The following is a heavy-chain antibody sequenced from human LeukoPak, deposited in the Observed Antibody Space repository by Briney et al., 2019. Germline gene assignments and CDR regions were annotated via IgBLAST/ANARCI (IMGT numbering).Heavy chain of an antibody. D-gene: IGHD3-16*01. Sequence: LRLSCAASGFTFSSYAMSWIRQHPGKGLEWIGYIYYSGSTYYNPSLKSRVTISVDTSKNQFSLKLSSVTAADTAVYYCARGGGPDFGDYYYDMDVWGQGTTVTVSS. CDR3: ARGGGPDFGDYYYDMDV. J-gene: IGHJ6*02. V-gene: IGHV4-31*02. CDR1: GFTFSSYA. CDR2: IYYSGST.